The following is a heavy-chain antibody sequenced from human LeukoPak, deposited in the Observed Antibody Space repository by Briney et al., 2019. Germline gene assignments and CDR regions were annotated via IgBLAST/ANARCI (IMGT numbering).Heavy chain of an antibody. D-gene: IGHD3-9*01. V-gene: IGHV4-59*01. CDR3: ARRYYDILTGYYYFDY. CDR1: GGSISSYY. CDR2: IYYSGST. Sequence: TSETLSLTCTVSGGSISSYYWSWIRQPPGMGLEWIGSIYYSGSTNYNPSLKSRVTISVDTSKNQFSLKLSSVTAADTAVYYCARRYYDILTGYYYFDYWGQGTLVTVSS. J-gene: IGHJ4*02.